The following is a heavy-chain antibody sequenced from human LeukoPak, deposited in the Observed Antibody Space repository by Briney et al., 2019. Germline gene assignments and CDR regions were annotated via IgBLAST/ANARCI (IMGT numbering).Heavy chain of an antibody. D-gene: IGHD6-13*01. V-gene: IGHV3-15*01. Sequence: GGSLRLSCAASGFTFSSYAMSWVRQAPGKGLEWVGRIKSKTDGGTTDYAAPVKGRFTISRDDSKNTLYLQMNSLRAEDTAVYYCARAEGDSSSWYRYWGQGTLVTVSS. CDR2: IKSKTDGGTT. CDR1: GFTFSSYA. J-gene: IGHJ4*02. CDR3: ARAEGDSSSWYRY.